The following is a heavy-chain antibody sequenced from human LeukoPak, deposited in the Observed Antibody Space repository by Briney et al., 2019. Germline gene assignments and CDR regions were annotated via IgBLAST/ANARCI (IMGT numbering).Heavy chain of an antibody. D-gene: IGHD4-17*01. CDR1: GGSISSYY. CDR2: IYYSGST. V-gene: IGHV4-59*01. CDR3: ARTRLRPSARIVAFDI. J-gene: IGHJ3*02. Sequence: SETLSLTCTVSGGSISSYYWSWIRQSPGKGLEWIGYIYYSGSTNYNPSLKSRVTISVDTSKNQFSLKLSSVTAADTAVYYCARTRLRPSARIVAFDIWGQGTMVTVSS.